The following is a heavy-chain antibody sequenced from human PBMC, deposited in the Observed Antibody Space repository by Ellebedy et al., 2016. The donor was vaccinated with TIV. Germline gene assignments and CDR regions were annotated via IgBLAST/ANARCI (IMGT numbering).Heavy chain of an antibody. D-gene: IGHD2-15*01. V-gene: IGHV5-51*01. CDR2: IYPGDSDT. CDR3: ARRGGRYCSGGSCTQRNYIDY. J-gene: IGHJ4*02. CDR1: GYSFTSYW. Sequence: GESLKISXKGSGYSFTSYWIGWVRQMPGKGLEWMGIIYPGDSDTGYSPSFQGQVTISADKSISTAYLQWSSLKASDTAMYYCARRGGRYCSGGSCTQRNYIDYWGQGTLVTVSS.